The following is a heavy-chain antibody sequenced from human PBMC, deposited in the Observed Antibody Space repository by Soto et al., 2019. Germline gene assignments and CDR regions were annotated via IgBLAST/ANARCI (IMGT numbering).Heavy chain of an antibody. J-gene: IGHJ4*02. CDR3: ARAEGGIFDY. V-gene: IGHV4-30-2*01. CDR1: GGSISSGGYS. CDR2: IYHGEST. Sequence: QLQLQESGSGLVKPSQTLSLTCAVSGGSISSGGYSWSWIRQPPGKGLEWIGYIYHGESTYYNPSLXGXVXIXXARSKNQFSLKLSSVTAADTAVYYCARAEGGIFDYWGQGTLVTVSS.